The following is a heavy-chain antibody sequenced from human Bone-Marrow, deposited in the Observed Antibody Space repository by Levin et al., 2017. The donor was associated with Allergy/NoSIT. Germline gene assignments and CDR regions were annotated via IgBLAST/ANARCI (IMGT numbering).Heavy chain of an antibody. CDR2: INSDGSST. CDR1: GFTFSTYW. D-gene: IGHD6-13*01. Sequence: GESLKISCAASGFTFSTYWMHWVRQAPGKGLVWVSRINSDGSSTNYAESVKGRFTLSRDNAENTLYLQMNSLRAEDTAVYYCTRGAAAGGNRGFDPWGQGTLVTVSS. J-gene: IGHJ5*02. V-gene: IGHV3-74*01. CDR3: TRGAAAGGNRGFDP.